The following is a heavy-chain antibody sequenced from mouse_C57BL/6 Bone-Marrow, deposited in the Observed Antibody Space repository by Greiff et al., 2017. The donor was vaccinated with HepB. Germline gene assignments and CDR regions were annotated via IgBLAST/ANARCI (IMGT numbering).Heavy chain of an antibody. CDR1: GYTFTDYY. CDR2: INPYNGGT. J-gene: IGHJ3*01. CDR3: TYYSNLFAH. V-gene: IGHV1-19*01. D-gene: IGHD2-5*01. Sequence: EVQLQQSGPVLVKPGASVKMSCKASGYTFTDYYMNWVKQSHGKSLEWIGVINPYNGGTSYNQKFKGKATLTVDKSSSTAYMELNSLTSEDSAVYYCTYYSNLFAHWGQGTLVTVSA.